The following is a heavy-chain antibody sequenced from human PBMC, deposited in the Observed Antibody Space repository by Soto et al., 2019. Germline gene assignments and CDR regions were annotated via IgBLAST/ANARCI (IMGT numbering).Heavy chain of an antibody. V-gene: IGHV1-69*04. J-gene: IGHJ6*02. CDR3: ARDPTTGTSSLGYYGMDV. D-gene: IGHD1-1*01. Sequence: QVQLVHSGAEVKKPGSSVKVSCKASGGTFSSYTISWVRQAPGQGLEWMGRIIPILGIANYAQKFQGRVTITADKSTSTAYMELSSLRSEDTAVYYCARDPTTGTSSLGYYGMDVWGQGTTVTVSS. CDR1: GGTFSSYT. CDR2: IIPILGIA.